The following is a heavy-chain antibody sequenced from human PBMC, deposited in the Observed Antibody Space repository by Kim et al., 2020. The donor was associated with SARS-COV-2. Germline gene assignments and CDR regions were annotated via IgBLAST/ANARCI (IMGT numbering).Heavy chain of an antibody. CDR2: LSLFEGVT. Sequence: GGSLRLSCFGSGFNVGDSVMSWVRQAPGKGLEWVSSLSLFEGVTNYADAVKGRFTISRDISQNTLSLLLEDLRAEDAAVYYCVRGDVIPPSPPQTHYFAFWGHGTLVTVSS. CDR3: VRGDVIPPSPPQTHYFAF. J-gene: IGHJ4*01. V-gene: IGHV3-23*01. D-gene: IGHD3-16*02. CDR1: GFNVGDSV.